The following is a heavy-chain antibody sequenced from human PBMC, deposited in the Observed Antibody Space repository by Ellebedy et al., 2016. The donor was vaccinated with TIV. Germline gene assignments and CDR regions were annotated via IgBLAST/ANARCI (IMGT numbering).Heavy chain of an antibody. CDR1: GASITSGDYR. D-gene: IGHD1-20*01. Sequence: MPSETLSLTCTVSGASITSGDYRWTWIRHQPGKGLEWIGYNSYSGSRNQNPPLKSRGIISLDTSKNQFSLNLSSVTAADTAVYYCARVFGLPGSFGWFDPWGQGRLVTVSS. CDR3: ARVFGLPGSFGWFDP. V-gene: IGHV4-31*03. CDR2: NSYSGSR. J-gene: IGHJ5*02.